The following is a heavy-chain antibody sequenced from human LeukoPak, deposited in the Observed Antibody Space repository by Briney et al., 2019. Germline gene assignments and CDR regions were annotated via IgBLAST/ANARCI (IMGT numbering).Heavy chain of an antibody. CDR1: GFTVSSNY. CDR2: PYRGGST. J-gene: IGHJ4*02. V-gene: IGHV3-53*01. Sequence: PGGSLRLSCVASGFTVSSNYTNWVRQAPGKGLEWVSVPYRGGSTYYADSVKGRFTISRDNSKNTLYLQMNSLRAEDTAVYYCAREGAGPRLFDYWGQGTLVTVSS. CDR3: AREGAGPRLFDY. D-gene: IGHD1-1*01.